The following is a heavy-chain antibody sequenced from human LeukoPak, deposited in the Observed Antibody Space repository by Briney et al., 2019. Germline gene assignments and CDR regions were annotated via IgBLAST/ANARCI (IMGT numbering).Heavy chain of an antibody. Sequence: SETLSLTCAVYVGSFSGYYWSWIRQPPGKGREWIGEINHSGSTNYNPSLKSRVTISVDTPKNQISLKLSSVTAADTAVYYCARRERSASGSYTSWGKGTLVTVSS. J-gene: IGHJ5*02. V-gene: IGHV4-34*01. CDR3: ARRERSASGSYTS. CDR1: VGSFSGYY. D-gene: IGHD1-26*01. CDR2: INHSGST.